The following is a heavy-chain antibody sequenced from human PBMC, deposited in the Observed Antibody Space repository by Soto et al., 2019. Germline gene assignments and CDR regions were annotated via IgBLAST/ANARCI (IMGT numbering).Heavy chain of an antibody. V-gene: IGHV4-59*01. D-gene: IGHD6-19*01. Sequence: ASETLSLTCTVSGGSISNYYWSLLRQPPGKGLEWIGYIYYSGSTNYNPSLKSRVTISVDTSKNQFSLKLSSVTAADTAVYYCARVTGIAVAGGPLGSYGVDVWGQGTTVTVSS. J-gene: IGHJ6*02. CDR3: ARVTGIAVAGGPLGSYGVDV. CDR2: IYYSGST. CDR1: GGSISNYY.